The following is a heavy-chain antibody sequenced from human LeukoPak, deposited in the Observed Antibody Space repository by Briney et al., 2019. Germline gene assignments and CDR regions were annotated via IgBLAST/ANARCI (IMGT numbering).Heavy chain of an antibody. CDR1: GFTFSGYA. J-gene: IGHJ4*02. CDR2: ISGSGGST. V-gene: IGHV3-23*01. D-gene: IGHD6-19*01. Sequence: GGSLRLSCAASGFTFSGYAMSWVRQAPGKGLEWVSAISGSGGSTYYADSVKGRFTISRDNSKNTLYLQMNSLRAEDTAVYYCAKAVAPPSYYFDYWGQGTLVTVSS. CDR3: AKAVAPPSYYFDY.